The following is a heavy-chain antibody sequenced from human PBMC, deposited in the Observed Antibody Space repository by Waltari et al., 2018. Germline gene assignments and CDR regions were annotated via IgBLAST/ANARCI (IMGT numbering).Heavy chain of an antibody. D-gene: IGHD2-15*01. CDR1: GYTFTDFY. Sequence: EVQVVQSGAEVKKPGATVKISCKASGYTFTDFYLPRLQLAPGKGLEWMGRVNTEDGETMYGMNFRDRITMTADTSTNTAYMELSSLRSADTAVYYCVVGGYCSPSICPWDYWGQGTLVTVSS. V-gene: IGHV1-69-2*01. CDR2: VNTEDGET. CDR3: VVGGYCSPSICPWDY. J-gene: IGHJ4*02.